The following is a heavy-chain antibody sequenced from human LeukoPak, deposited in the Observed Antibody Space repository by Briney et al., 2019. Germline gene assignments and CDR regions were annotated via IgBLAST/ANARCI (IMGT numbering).Heavy chain of an antibody. V-gene: IGHV4-30-2*01. D-gene: IGHD1-26*01. J-gene: IGHJ6*03. Sequence: SETLTLTCTVSGGSISSADYYWTWIRQPPGLDLEWIGYISHSWDTYYNSSIKSRVTISVNRSKNQFSLMLSSVTAADTAVYYCARLSVIVGSTLEYYDYYMDVWGQGTTVTVSS. CDR1: GGSISSADYY. CDR3: ARLSVIVGSTLEYYDYYMDV. CDR2: ISHSWDT.